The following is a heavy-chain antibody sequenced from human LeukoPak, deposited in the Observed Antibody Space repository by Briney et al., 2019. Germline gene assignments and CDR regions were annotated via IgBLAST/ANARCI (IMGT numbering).Heavy chain of an antibody. CDR2: LWYDGSNK. CDR3: AKDPAIMSYYYYYMDV. CDR1: GFTFSSYG. V-gene: IGHV3-33*06. J-gene: IGHJ6*03. D-gene: IGHD3-16*01. Sequence: GGSLRLSCAASGFTFSSYGMHWVRQAPGKGLEWVAVLWYDGSNKYYADSVKGRFTISRDNSKNTLYLQMNSLRAEDTAVYYCAKDPAIMSYYYYYMDVWGKGTTLTVSS.